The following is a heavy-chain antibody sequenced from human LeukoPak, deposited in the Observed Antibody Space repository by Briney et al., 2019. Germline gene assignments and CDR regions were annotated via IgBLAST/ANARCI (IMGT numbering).Heavy chain of an antibody. V-gene: IGHV3-30*18. CDR3: ANEYTRKNNDYSNAGVDY. Sequence: GGSLRLSCAASGFTFSSYGMHWVRQAPGKGLEWVAVISYDGSNKYYADSVKGRFTISRDNSKNTLYLQMNSLRAEDTAVYYCANEYTRKNNDYSNAGVDYWGQGTLVTVSS. J-gene: IGHJ4*02. CDR2: ISYDGSNK. D-gene: IGHD4-11*01. CDR1: GFTFSSYG.